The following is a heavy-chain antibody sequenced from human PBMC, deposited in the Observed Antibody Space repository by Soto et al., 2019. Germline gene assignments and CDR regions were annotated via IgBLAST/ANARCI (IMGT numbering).Heavy chain of an antibody. Sequence: PSETLSLTCTVSGGSISSSSQYWDWIRQPPKKGLEWIGSIFYSGSTYYNPSLKSRVTISVDTSKNQFSLKLSSVTAADTAVYYCASDYGDYTRRLGYWGQGTLVTVSS. J-gene: IGHJ4*02. V-gene: IGHV4-39*07. CDR1: GGSISSSSQY. CDR2: IFYSGST. CDR3: ASDYGDYTRRLGY. D-gene: IGHD4-17*01.